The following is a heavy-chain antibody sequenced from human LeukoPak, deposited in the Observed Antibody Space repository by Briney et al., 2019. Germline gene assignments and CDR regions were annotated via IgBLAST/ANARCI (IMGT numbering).Heavy chain of an antibody. J-gene: IGHJ5*02. CDR3: ARGRSWFDP. D-gene: IGHD6-6*01. Sequence: SETLSLTCTVSGGSISSHYWSWIRQPPGKGLEWIGYIYHSGSTNYNPSLKSRVTISVDTSKNQFSLKLSSVTAADTAVYYCARGRSWFDPWGQGTLVTVSS. V-gene: IGHV4-59*11. CDR1: GGSISSHY. CDR2: IYHSGST.